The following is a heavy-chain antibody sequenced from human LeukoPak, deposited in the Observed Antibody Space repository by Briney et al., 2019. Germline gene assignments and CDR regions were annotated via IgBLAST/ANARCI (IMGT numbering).Heavy chain of an antibody. CDR1: GGSISTSNYY. Sequence: SETLSLTCTVSGGSISTSNYYWGWLRQPPGKGLEWIGNIFYSGSTYYSPSVKSRVTISLDTSRNQFSLKLNSVTAADTAVYYCARDLKYYDILTGYFLTQYNWFDPWGQGTLVTVSS. J-gene: IGHJ5*02. D-gene: IGHD3-9*01. CDR2: IFYSGST. V-gene: IGHV4-39*07. CDR3: ARDLKYYDILTGYFLTQYNWFDP.